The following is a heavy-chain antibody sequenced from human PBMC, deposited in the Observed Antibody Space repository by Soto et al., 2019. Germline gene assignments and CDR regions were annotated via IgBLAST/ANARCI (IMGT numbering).Heavy chain of an antibody. Sequence: GGSLRLSCAASGFTFSSYWMSWVRQAPGKGLEWVANIKQDGSEKYYVDSVKGRFTISRDNAKNSLYLQMNSLRAEDTAVYYCARDGEINYDSPRWFDPWGQGTLVTVSS. V-gene: IGHV3-7*01. CDR1: GFTFSSYW. D-gene: IGHD3-3*01. J-gene: IGHJ5*02. CDR3: ARDGEINYDSPRWFDP. CDR2: IKQDGSEK.